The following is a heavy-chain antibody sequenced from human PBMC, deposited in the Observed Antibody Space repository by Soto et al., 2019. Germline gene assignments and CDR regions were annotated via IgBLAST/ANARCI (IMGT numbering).Heavy chain of an antibody. J-gene: IGHJ6*02. Sequence: ASVKVSCKASGYTFTSYGISWVRQAPGQGLEWMGWISPYNGNTNYAQNLQGRVIMTADTSTSTAYMELRSLRSDDTAVYYCTREGSAPYYYYGMDAWGQGTTVTVSS. V-gene: IGHV1-18*01. CDR3: TREGSAPYYYYGMDA. D-gene: IGHD3-10*01. CDR1: GYTFTSYG. CDR2: ISPYNGNT.